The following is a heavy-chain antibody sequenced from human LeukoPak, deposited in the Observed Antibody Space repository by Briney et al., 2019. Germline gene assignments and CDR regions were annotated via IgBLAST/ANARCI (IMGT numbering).Heavy chain of an antibody. CDR2: IKEDGSKK. D-gene: IGHD1-26*01. J-gene: IGHJ4*02. V-gene: IGHV3-7*01. CDR3: AREVAGATYPFDY. Sequence: PGGSLRLSCVASAFTFSSHSMSWVRQAPGKGLEWVANIKEDGSKKYYVDSVKGRFTISRDNAKNSLYLQMNSLRADDTAIYYCAREVAGATYPFDYWGQGTLVTVSS. CDR1: AFTFSSHS.